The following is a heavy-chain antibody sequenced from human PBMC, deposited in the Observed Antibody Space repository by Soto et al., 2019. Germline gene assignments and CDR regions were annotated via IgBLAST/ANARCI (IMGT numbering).Heavy chain of an antibody. CDR2: ISPSTSYT. CDR1: GFTFSLFS. V-gene: IGHV3-21*01. CDR3: AFALIGPEGSLDP. Sequence: EVQLVESGGGLVKPGGSLRLSCTASGFTFSLFSMEWVRQAPGKGLEWVSSISPSTSYTYYADSVKGRFITSRDNAKNSVYLQMNSLRAEDTAVYYCAFALIGPEGSLDPWGQGSLVTVSS. D-gene: IGHD3-16*01. J-gene: IGHJ5*02.